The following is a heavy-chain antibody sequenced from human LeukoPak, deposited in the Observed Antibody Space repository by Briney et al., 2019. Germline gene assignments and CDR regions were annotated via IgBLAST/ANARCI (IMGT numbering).Heavy chain of an antibody. V-gene: IGHV1-69*04. J-gene: IGHJ4*02. CDR3: AKDQHGEIPFDY. CDR1: GGTFSSYA. CDR2: IIPILGIA. D-gene: IGHD4-17*01. Sequence: ASVKVSCKASGGTFSSYAISWVRQAPGQGLEWMGRIIPILGIANYAQKFQGRVTITADKSTSTAYMELSSLRSEDTAVYYCAKDQHGEIPFDYWGQGTLVTVSS.